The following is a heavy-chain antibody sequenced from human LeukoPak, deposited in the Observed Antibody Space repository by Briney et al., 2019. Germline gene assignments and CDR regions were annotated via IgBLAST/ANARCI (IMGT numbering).Heavy chain of an antibody. CDR1: GFTFGDYA. Sequence: PAGGSLRLSCTTSGFTFGDYAMTWVRQAPGKGLEWVGFIASETYGGTAEYAASVKGRFIISRDDSKSIAYLQMNSLKTEDTAVYYCTRDQTPYYWGQGTLVTVSS. CDR3: TRDQTPYY. V-gene: IGHV3-49*04. J-gene: IGHJ4*02. CDR2: IASETYGGTA.